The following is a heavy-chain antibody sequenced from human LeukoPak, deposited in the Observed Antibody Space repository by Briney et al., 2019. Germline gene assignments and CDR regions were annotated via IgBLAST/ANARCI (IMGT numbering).Heavy chain of an antibody. CDR2: ISSSGSTI. CDR1: GFTFSSYE. J-gene: IGHJ4*02. V-gene: IGHV3-48*03. D-gene: IGHD5-12*01. Sequence: GGSLRLSCAASGFTFSSYEMKWVRQAPGKGLEWVSYISSSGSTIYYADSVKGRFTISRDNAKNSLYLQTNSLRAEDTAVYYCARAYSGYEGVDYWGQGTLVTVSS. CDR3: ARAYSGYEGVDY.